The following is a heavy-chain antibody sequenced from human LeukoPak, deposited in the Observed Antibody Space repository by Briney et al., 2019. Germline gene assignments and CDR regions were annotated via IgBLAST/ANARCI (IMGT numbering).Heavy chain of an antibody. CDR1: GFTFSSYW. Sequence: GGSLRLSCAASGFTFSSYWMHWVRQAPGKGLEWVSAISGSGGSTYYADSVKGRFTISRDNSKNTLYLQMNSLRAEDAAVYYCAKTDRQWLTPGWFDPWGQGTLVTVSS. CDR3: AKTDRQWLTPGWFDP. J-gene: IGHJ5*02. D-gene: IGHD6-19*01. CDR2: ISGSGGST. V-gene: IGHV3-23*01.